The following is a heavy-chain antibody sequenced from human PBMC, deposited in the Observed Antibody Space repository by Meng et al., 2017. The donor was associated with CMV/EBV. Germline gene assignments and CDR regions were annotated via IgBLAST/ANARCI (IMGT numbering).Heavy chain of an antibody. J-gene: IGHJ6*02. D-gene: IGHD6-6*01. V-gene: IGHV3-53*01. CDR3: AGLYSSSSVFYYYGVDV. CDR1: GFTASSNY. CDR2: IYSGGST. Sequence: GGSLRPSCAASGFTASSNYMSWVRQVPGKGLEWVAVIYSGGSTYYADSVKGRFTITRDNPKNTLYLQMNSLRAEDTAVYYGAGLYSSSSVFYYYGVDVWGQGTTVTVSS.